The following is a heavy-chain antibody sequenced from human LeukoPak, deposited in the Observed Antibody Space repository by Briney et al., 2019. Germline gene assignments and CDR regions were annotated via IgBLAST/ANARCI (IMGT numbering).Heavy chain of an antibody. CDR1: GFTFSSYS. D-gene: IGHD6-19*01. CDR3: ARDEKAYSSGWGVDY. J-gene: IGHJ4*02. CDR2: ISSSSSYI. V-gene: IGHV3-21*01. Sequence: PGGSLRLSCAASGFTFSSYSMNWVRQAPGKGLEWVSSISSSSSYIYYADSVKGRFTISRDNAKNSLYLQVNSLRAEDTAVYYCARDEKAYSSGWGVDYWGQGTLVTVSS.